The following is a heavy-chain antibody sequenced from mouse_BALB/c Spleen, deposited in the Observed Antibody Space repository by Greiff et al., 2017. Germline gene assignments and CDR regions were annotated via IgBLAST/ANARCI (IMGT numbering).Heavy chain of an antibody. CDR3: SRVDYYRYGAY. D-gene: IGHD2-14*01. V-gene: IGHV5-9-4*01. Sequence: EVMLVESGGGLVKPGGSLKLSCAASGFTFSSYAMAWVRQSPEKRLEWVAEISSGGSYTYYPDTVTGRFTITRDNAKNTLYLEISSLRSEDTAMYYFSRVDYYRYGAYWGQGTLVTVSA. J-gene: IGHJ3*01. CDR2: ISSGGSYT. CDR1: GFTFSSYA.